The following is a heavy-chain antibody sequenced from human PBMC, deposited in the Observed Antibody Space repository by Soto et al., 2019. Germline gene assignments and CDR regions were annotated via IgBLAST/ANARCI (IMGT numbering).Heavy chain of an antibody. Sequence: GGSLRLSCAASGFTFSSYSMNWVRQAPGKGLEWVSYISSSSSTIYYTDSVKGRFTISRDNAKNSLYLQMNSLRDEDTAVYYCAREKKGPPGGYSYTNWFDPWGQGTLVTVSS. CDR2: ISSSSSTI. D-gene: IGHD5-18*01. CDR3: AREKKGPPGGYSYTNWFDP. V-gene: IGHV3-48*02. J-gene: IGHJ5*02. CDR1: GFTFSSYS.